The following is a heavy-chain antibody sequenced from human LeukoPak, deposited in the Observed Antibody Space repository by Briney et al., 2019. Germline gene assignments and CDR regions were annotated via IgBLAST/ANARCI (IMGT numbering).Heavy chain of an antibody. CDR2: IYHSGST. CDR1: GGSISSGGYY. V-gene: IGHV4-30-2*01. CDR3: ARETLGGGKSPPAIQFDY. Sequence: SQTLSLTCTVSGGSISSGGYYWSWIRQPPGKGLEWNGYIYHSGSTYYNPSLKSRVTISVDRSKNQFSLKLSSVTAADTAVYYCARETLGGGKSPPAIQFDYWGQGTLVTVSS. J-gene: IGHJ4*02. D-gene: IGHD4-23*01.